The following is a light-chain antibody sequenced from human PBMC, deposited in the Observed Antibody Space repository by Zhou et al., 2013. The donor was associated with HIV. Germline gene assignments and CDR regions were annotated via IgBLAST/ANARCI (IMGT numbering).Light chain of an antibody. Sequence: DIQMTQSPSTLSASVGDTVTITCRASQTIFSWLAWYQQKPGKAPKLLISKASTLESGVPSRFSGSGSGTEFTLTISSLQPDDYASYYCQQYKIYQWTFGQGTKVGNQT. CDR3: QQYKIYQWT. CDR1: QTIFSW. CDR2: KAS. V-gene: IGKV1-5*03. J-gene: IGKJ1*01.